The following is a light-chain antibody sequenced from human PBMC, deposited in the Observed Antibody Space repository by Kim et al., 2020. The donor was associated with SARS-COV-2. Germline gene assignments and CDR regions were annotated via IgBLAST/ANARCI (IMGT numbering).Light chain of an antibody. V-gene: IGLV10-54*01. CDR1: NNNVGNQG. J-gene: IGLJ3*02. Sequence: QAGLTQPPSVSKGLRQTATLTCTGNNNNVGNQGAAWLQQHQGHPPKLLSYRNNNRPSGISERLSASRSGNTASLTITGLQPEDGADYYCSAWDSSLSAWVFGGGTQLTVL. CDR2: RNN. CDR3: SAWDSSLSAWV.